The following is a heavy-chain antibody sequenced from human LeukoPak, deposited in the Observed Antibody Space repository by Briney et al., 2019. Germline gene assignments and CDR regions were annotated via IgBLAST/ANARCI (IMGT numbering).Heavy chain of an antibody. V-gene: IGHV3-43D*03. D-gene: IGHD4-17*01. CDR2: VSWDGSSS. CDR3: TKDPNGDYIGAFDP. J-gene: IGHJ5*02. Sequence: GGSLRLSCAASGFTFDEYAMHWVRQAPGKGLEWVSLVSWDGSSSFYADSVEGRFTISRDNIKNSLYLQMNSLRAEDTAVYYCTKDPNGDYIGAFDPWGQGTLVTVSS. CDR1: GFTFDEYA.